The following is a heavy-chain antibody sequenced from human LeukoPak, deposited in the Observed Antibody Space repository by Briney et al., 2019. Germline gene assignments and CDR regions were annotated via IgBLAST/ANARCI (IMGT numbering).Heavy chain of an antibody. J-gene: IGHJ4*02. CDR3: ARDWGIAARPLGY. V-gene: IGHV1-69*13. CDR1: GGTFISYA. CDR2: IIPIFGTA. D-gene: IGHD6-6*01. Sequence: SVKVSCKASGGTFISYAISWVRQAPGQGLEWMGGIIPIFGTANYAQKFQGRVTITADESTSTAYMELSSLRSEDTAVYYCARDWGIAARPLGYSGQGTLVTVSS.